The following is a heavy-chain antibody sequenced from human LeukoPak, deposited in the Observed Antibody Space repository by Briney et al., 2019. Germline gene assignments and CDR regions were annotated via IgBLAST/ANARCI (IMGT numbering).Heavy chain of an antibody. CDR3: ARGGSYLSAFDI. CDR1: GGSISSYY. D-gene: IGHD1-26*01. V-gene: IGHV3-21*01. J-gene: IGHJ3*02. CDR2: ISSSSSYR. Sequence: TSETLSLTCTVSGGSISSYYWSWIRQPPGKGLEWASSISSSSSYRYYADSVKGRFTISRDNAKNSLYLQMNSLRAEDTAVYYCARGGSYLSAFDIWGQGTMVTVSS.